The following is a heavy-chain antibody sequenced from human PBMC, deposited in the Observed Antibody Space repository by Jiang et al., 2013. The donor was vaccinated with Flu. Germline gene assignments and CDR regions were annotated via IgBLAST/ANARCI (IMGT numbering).Heavy chain of an antibody. CDR3: ARATDVGATKGFDY. CDR1: GFTFSSYA. CDR2: ISYDGSNK. J-gene: IGHJ4*02. V-gene: IGHV3-30-3*01. D-gene: IGHD1-26*01. Sequence: VQLLESGGGVVQPGRSLRLSCAASGFTFSSYAMHWVRQAPGKGLEWVAVISYDGSNKYYADSVKGRFTISRDNSKNTLYLQMNSLRAEDTAVYYCARATDVGATKGFDYWGQGTLVTVSS.